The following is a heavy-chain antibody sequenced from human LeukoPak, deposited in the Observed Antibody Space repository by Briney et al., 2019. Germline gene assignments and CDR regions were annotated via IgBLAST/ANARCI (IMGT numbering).Heavy chain of an antibody. CDR2: IYTSGST. D-gene: IGHD6-13*01. Sequence: SETLSLTCTVSGGSISSYYWSWIRQPAGKGLEWIGRIYTSGSTNYNPSLKSRVTLSVDTSKNQFSLKLSSVTAADTAVYYCAREQQLPPEGAFDIWGRGTMVTVSS. CDR1: GGSISSYY. J-gene: IGHJ3*02. V-gene: IGHV4-4*07. CDR3: AREQQLPPEGAFDI.